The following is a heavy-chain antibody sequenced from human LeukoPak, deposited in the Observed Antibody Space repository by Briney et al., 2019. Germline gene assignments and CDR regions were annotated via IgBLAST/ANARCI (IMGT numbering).Heavy chain of an antibody. V-gene: IGHV3-23*01. CDR2: ISGSGGST. D-gene: IGHD6-19*01. CDR1: GFAFSSYA. Sequence: GGSLRLSCAASGFAFSSYAMSWVRQAPGKGLEWVSAISGSGGSTYYADSVKGRFTISRDNSKNTLYLQMNSLRAEDTAVYYCAKARRQWLVFDAFDIWGQGTMVTVSS. CDR3: AKARRQWLVFDAFDI. J-gene: IGHJ3*02.